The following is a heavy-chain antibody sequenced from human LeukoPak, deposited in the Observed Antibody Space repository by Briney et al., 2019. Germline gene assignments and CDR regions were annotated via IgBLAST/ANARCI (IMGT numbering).Heavy chain of an antibody. Sequence: PGGTLRLSCAASGFTFSSYSMNWVRQAPGKGLEWVSSINSSSSYIYYADSVKGRFTISRDNAKNSLYLQMNSLRAEDTAVYYCARARIAVAGHHAAGRAFDIWGQETMVTVSA. CDR3: ARARIAVAGHHAAGRAFDI. D-gene: IGHD6-19*01. CDR1: GFTFSSYS. V-gene: IGHV3-21*01. CDR2: INSSSSYI. J-gene: IGHJ3*02.